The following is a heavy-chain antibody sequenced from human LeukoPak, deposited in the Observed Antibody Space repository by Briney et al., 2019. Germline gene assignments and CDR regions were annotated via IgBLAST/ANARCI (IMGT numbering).Heavy chain of an antibody. CDR1: GFTFSSYS. CDR3: AKALVATILGTSSDAFDI. CDR2: ISGSSSYI. J-gene: IGHJ3*02. V-gene: IGHV3-21*01. D-gene: IGHD5-12*01. Sequence: GGSLRLSCAASGFTFSSYSMNWIRQAPGKGLEWVSSISGSSSYIYYADSAKGRFTISRDNAKDSLYLQMNSLRAEDTAVYYCAKALVATILGTSSDAFDIWGQGTMVTVSS.